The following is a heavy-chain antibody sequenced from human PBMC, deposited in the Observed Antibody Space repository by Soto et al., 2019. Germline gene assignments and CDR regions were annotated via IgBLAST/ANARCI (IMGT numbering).Heavy chain of an antibody. V-gene: IGHV1-46*03. CDR1: GYTFTRYY. CDR2: INPSGGIT. CDR3: ARDFEFVVPAATDYYYYYGMDV. D-gene: IGHD2-2*01. Sequence: ASVKVSCKASGYTFTRYYIHWVRQAPGQGLEWMGMINPSGGITNYAQRFQGRVSMTSDTSTSTVYMELSSLRSEDTAVYYCARDFEFVVPAATDYYYYYGMDVWGQGTTVTVSS. J-gene: IGHJ6*02.